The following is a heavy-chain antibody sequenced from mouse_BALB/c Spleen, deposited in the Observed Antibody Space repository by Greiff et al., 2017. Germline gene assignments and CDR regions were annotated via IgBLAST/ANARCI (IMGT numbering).Heavy chain of an antibody. CDR2: INPSTGGT. J-gene: IGHJ2*01. CDR1: GYSFTDYY. V-gene: IGHV1-42*01. Sequence: VQLQQSGPELVKTGASVKISCKASGYSFTDYYMHWVKQSPEKSFEWIGEINPSTGGTSYNQKFKGKATLTVDKSSSTAYMQLKSLTSEDSAVYYCARYGNYLYYFDYWGQGTTLTVSS. CDR3: ARYGNYLYYFDY. D-gene: IGHD2-1*01.